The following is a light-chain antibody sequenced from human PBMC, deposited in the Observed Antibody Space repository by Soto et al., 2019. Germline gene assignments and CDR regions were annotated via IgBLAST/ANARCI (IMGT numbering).Light chain of an antibody. CDR1: SNDVGYYNY. J-gene: IGLJ3*02. Sequence: QSALSQPASVSGSPGQSITISCTGTSNDVGYYNYVSWYQQHPGQAPKLMISEVTTRPSGVSDRFSGSKSGNTASLTISRLQAEYEAQYSCRSYTTAYTQVFGGGTTLTVL. CDR2: EVT. V-gene: IGLV2-14*01. CDR3: RSYTTAYTQV.